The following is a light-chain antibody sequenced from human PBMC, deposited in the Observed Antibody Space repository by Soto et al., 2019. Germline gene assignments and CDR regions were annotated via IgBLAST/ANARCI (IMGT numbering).Light chain of an antibody. Sequence: ILMTQSPSTLSVSPGERATLSCRASQSVSSNLAWYQQKPGQAPSLLIYGASTRATGTPARFSGSGSGTEFTLTISSLQSEDFEVYYCQQYIRWPLTFGGGTKVDIK. CDR1: QSVSSN. V-gene: IGKV3-15*01. J-gene: IGKJ4*01. CDR2: GAS. CDR3: QQYIRWPLT.